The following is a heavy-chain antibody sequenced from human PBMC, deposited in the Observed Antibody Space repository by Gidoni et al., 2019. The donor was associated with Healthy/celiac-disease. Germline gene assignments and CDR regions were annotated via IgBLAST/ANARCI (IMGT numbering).Heavy chain of an antibody. J-gene: IGHJ3*02. V-gene: IGHV4-59*01. CDR1: GGSISSYY. CDR2: IYYSGST. D-gene: IGHD3-22*01. CDR3: ARETGYYYDSSGWFDAFDI. Sequence: QVQLQESGPGLVKPSETLSLTCTVSGGSISSYYWSWIRQPPGKGLEWIAYIYYSGSTNYNPSLKSRVTISVDTSKNQFSLKLSSVTAADTAVYYCARETGYYYDSSGWFDAFDIWGQGTMVTVSS.